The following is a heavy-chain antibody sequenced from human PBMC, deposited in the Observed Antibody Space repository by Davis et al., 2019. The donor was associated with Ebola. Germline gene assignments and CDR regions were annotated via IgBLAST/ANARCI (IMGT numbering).Heavy chain of an antibody. CDR1: GLSVSSNY. CDR3: ARAEDDYGDYLDALDI. CDR2: IHNAYTT. J-gene: IGHJ3*02. Sequence: GEFLKTSCAASGLSVSSNYMNWVRQAPGKGPEWVSVIHNAYTTYYADSLKGRFTISRDTSKNMVYLQMSSLRAEDTAVYYCARAEDDYGDYLDALDIWGQGTMVTVSS. D-gene: IGHD4-17*01. V-gene: IGHV3-53*01.